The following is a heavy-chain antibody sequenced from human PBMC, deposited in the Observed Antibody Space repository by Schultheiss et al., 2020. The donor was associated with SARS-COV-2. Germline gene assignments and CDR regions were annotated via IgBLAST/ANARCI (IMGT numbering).Heavy chain of an antibody. CDR3: ARPTTGYYYGMDV. D-gene: IGHD4-17*01. V-gene: IGHV5-51*01. J-gene: IGHJ6*02. Sequence: GGSLRLSCKGSGYSFPSYWIGWVRQMPGKGLEWMGIIYPGDSDTRYSPSFQGQVTISADKSISTAYLQWSSLKASDTAMYYCARPTTGYYYGMDVWGQGTTVTVSS. CDR2: IYPGDSDT. CDR1: GYSFPSYW.